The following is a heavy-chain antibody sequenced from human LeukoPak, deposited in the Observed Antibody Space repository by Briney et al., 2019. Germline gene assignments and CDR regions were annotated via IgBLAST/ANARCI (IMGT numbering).Heavy chain of an antibody. V-gene: IGHV3-33*03. Sequence: GGSLRLSCAASGFTFRNHGMYWVRQAPGKGLEWVAVIWYDGSNKYYGDSVKGRFTISRDNSKNTLYLQMDSLRVEDTAVYYCAKDRDHGAFDPWGQGTLVTVSS. D-gene: IGHD1-14*01. J-gene: IGHJ5*02. CDR2: IWYDGSNK. CDR1: GFTFRNHG. CDR3: AKDRDHGAFDP.